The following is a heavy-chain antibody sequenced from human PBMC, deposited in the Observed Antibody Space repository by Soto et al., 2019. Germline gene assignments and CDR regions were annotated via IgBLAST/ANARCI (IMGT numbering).Heavy chain of an antibody. CDR1: GFTFSSYA. D-gene: IGHD4-17*01. Sequence: PGGSLRLSCAASGFTFSSYAMSWVRQAPGKGLEWVSAISSSSSYIYYADSVKGRFTISRDNAKNSLYLQMNSLRAEDTAVYYCARVFYGDYNYYYGMDVWGQGTTVTVSS. J-gene: IGHJ6*02. V-gene: IGHV3-21*01. CDR3: ARVFYGDYNYYYGMDV. CDR2: ISSSSSYI.